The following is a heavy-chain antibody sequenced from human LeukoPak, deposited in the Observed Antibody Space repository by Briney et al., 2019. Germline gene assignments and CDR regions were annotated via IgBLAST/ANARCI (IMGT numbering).Heavy chain of an antibody. CDR1: GYTFTSYD. D-gene: IGHD3-16*01. CDR3: ARGRDGDYYYYYYMDV. Sequence: ASVQVSCQASGYTFTSYDINWVRQATEQGLEWMGWMNPNSGNTGYAQKFQGRVTMTRNTSISTAYMELSSLRSEDTAVYYCARGRDGDYYYYYYMDVWGKGTTVTVSS. V-gene: IGHV1-8*01. CDR2: MNPNSGNT. J-gene: IGHJ6*03.